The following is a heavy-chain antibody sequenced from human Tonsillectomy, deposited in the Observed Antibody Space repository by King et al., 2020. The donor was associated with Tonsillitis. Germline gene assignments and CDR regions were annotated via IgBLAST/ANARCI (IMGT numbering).Heavy chain of an antibody. CDR3: ARDPRDTSMGTA. CDR2: ISYDGNKK. D-gene: IGHD5-18*01. CDR1: GFTFSSYE. J-gene: IGHJ5*02. V-gene: IGHV3-30*04. Sequence: QLVQSGGGVVQPGRSLRLSCAASGFTFSSYEMHWVRQAPGKGLEWVALISYDGNKKYYADSVKGRFTIPRDNSKNTLYLQMNSLRAEDTAVYYCARDPRDTSMGTAWGQGTLVTVSS.